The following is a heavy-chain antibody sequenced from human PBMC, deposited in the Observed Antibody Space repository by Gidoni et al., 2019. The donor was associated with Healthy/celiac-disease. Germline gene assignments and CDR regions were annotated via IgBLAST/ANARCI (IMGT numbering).Heavy chain of an antibody. J-gene: IGHJ4*02. V-gene: IGHV1-69*04. CDR2: IIPILGIA. CDR1: GGTFSSYA. D-gene: IGHD5-12*01. CDR3: ARDGDGYNYSSTH. Sequence: QVQLVQSGAEVKKPGSSVKVSCKASGGTFSSYAISWVRQAPGQGLEWMGRIIPILGIANYAQKFQGRVTITADKSTSTAYMELSSLRSEDTAVYYCARDGDGYNYSSTHWGQGTLVTVSS.